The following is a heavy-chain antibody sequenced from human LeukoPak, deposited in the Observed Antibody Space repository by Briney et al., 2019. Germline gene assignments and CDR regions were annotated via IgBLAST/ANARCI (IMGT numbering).Heavy chain of an antibody. CDR2: ISGSGGST. J-gene: IGHJ6*03. CDR3: ATEPRNYYYYYMDV. Sequence: GGSLRLSCAASGFTFSNYAMSWVRQAPGKGLEWVSAISGSGGSTYYADSVKGRFTISRDNSKNTLYLQMNSLRAEDTAVYYCATEPRNYYYYYMDVWGKGTTVTVSS. D-gene: IGHD1-14*01. V-gene: IGHV3-23*01. CDR1: GFTFSNYA.